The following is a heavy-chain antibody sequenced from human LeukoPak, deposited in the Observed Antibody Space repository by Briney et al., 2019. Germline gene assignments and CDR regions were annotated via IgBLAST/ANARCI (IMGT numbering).Heavy chain of an antibody. J-gene: IGHJ4*02. Sequence: SETLSLTCTVSGGSISSGDYYWSWIRQPPGKGLEWIGHIYYSGSTYYNPSLKSRVTISVDTSKNQFSLKLSSVTAADTAVYYCARNPPGGYYGSGSYGTFDYWGQGTLVTVPS. CDR3: ARNPPGGYYGSGSYGTFDY. D-gene: IGHD3-10*01. V-gene: IGHV4-30-4*08. CDR1: GGSISSGDYY. CDR2: IYYSGST.